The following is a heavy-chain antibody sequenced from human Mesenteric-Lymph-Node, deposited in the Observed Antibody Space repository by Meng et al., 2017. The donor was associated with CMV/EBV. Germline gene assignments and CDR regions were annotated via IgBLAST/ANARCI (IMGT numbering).Heavy chain of an antibody. CDR3: ARRGIVRGHSGFFDL. CDR2: IDHSGST. Sequence: VYGGSFSGYSWSWIRQPPGKGLAWIGKIDHSGSTSYHPSLKSRVTISVDTSKNQFSLKLSSVTAADTALYYCARRGIVRGHSGFFDLWGRGTLVTVSS. V-gene: IGHV4-34*01. D-gene: IGHD3-10*01. CDR1: GGSFSGYS. J-gene: IGHJ2*01.